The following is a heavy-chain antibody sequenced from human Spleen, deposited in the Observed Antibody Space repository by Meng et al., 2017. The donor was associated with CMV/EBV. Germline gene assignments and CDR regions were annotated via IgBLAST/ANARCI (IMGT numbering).Heavy chain of an antibody. Sequence: FTSAYMIWVRQAPGQGLEWMGIINPTGGGTSYAQKFQGRVTMTRDTSTSTVYMELSSLRSEDTAVYYCARDHPPQTSSPPGVNWFDPWGQGTLVTVSS. CDR2: INPTGGGT. J-gene: IGHJ5*02. CDR3: ARDHPPQTSSPPGVNWFDP. V-gene: IGHV1-46*01. D-gene: IGHD6-13*01. CDR1: FTSAY.